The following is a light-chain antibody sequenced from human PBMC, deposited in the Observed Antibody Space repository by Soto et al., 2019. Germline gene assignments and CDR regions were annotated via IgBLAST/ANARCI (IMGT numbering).Light chain of an antibody. Sequence: QSALTQPASVSGSPGQSISISCTGTSSNVGGYEHVSWYPQHPGKAPRLIIHDVSSRPSGVSNRFSSSKSGTTASLTNSGLQTEEEADYYCSSYTGVSLYVFGTGTKLTVL. CDR2: DVS. V-gene: IGLV2-14*01. J-gene: IGLJ1*01. CDR1: SSNVGGYEH. CDR3: SSYTGVSLYV.